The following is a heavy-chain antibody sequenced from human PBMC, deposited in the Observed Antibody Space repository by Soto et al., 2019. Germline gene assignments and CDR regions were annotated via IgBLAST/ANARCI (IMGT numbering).Heavy chain of an antibody. CDR3: VKGSRSSRPYYFDY. CDR1: KSIFTGYG. Sequence: GGSLRLSCAASKSIFTGYGMHWVRQTPGKGLEWLAVINDSGVSEYYADSVKGRFTISRDNSKNVLSLHMNSLRAEDSAVYYCVKGSRSSRPYYFDYWGQGALVTVSS. CDR2: INDSGVSE. J-gene: IGHJ4*02. D-gene: IGHD2-2*01. V-gene: IGHV3-23*01.